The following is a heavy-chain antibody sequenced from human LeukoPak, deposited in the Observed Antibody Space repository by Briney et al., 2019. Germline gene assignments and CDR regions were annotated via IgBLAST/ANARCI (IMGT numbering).Heavy chain of an antibody. J-gene: IGHJ4*02. V-gene: IGHV3-21*01. CDR2: ISSSGSYR. CDR3: AKCSGGSYYHSDDY. Sequence: GGSLRLSCAGAGFTFTTYSMTWVRKAPGKGLEWVSSISSSGSYRYYADSVKGRFTISRDNAKKSLYLQMNSLRAEDTAVYYCAKCSGGSYYHSDDYWGQGTLVTVSS. CDR1: GFTFTTYS. D-gene: IGHD2-15*01.